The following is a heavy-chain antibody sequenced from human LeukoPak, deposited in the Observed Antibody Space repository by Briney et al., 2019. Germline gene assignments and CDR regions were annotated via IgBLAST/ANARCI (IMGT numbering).Heavy chain of an antibody. CDR3: ARDIVVVATTSPFDY. J-gene: IGHJ4*02. D-gene: IGHD2-15*01. CDR2: ISAYNGNT. CDR1: GYTFTSYG. V-gene: IGHV1-18*01. Sequence: ASVKVSCKASGYTFTSYGISWVRQAPGQGLEWMGWISAYNGNTNYAQKLQGRVTMTTDTSTSTAYMELRSLRSDDTAVYYCARDIVVVATTSPFDYWGQGTLVTVSS.